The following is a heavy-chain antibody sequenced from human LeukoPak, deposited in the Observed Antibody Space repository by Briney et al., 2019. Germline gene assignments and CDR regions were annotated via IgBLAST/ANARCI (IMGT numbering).Heavy chain of an antibody. J-gene: IGHJ4*02. CDR3: ARSGIRSYSYYFDY. Sequence: GRSLRLSCAASGFTFDDYAMHWVRQAPGKGLEWVSGISWNSGSIGYADSVKGRFTISRDNAKNSLYLQMNSLRAEDTAVYYCARSGIRSYSYYFDYWGQGTLVTVSS. V-gene: IGHV3-9*01. CDR1: GFTFDDYA. CDR2: ISWNSGSI. D-gene: IGHD1-26*01.